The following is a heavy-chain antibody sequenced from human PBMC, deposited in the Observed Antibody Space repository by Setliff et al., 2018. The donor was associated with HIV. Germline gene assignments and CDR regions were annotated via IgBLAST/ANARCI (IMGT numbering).Heavy chain of an antibody. V-gene: IGHV3-7*01. CDR2: IRQDGSDK. Sequence: PGGSLRLSCAASGFPFSIYCMSWVRQAPGKGLEWVANIRQDGSDKYYVDSVKGRFTISRDNAKNSLYLQMDSLRAEDTAVYFCARTEGAAGGGYSQGSFDYWGQGTPVTVS. CDR1: GFPFSIYC. CDR3: ARTEGAAGGGYSQGSFDY. D-gene: IGHD5-18*01. J-gene: IGHJ4*02.